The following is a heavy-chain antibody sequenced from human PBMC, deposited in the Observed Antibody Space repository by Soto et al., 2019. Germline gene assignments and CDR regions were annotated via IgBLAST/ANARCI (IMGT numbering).Heavy chain of an antibody. CDR1: AGTFSSYA. J-gene: IGHJ2*01. V-gene: IGHV1-69*01. CDR2: IIPIFGTA. CDR3: ARVLSGDIVATINWYFDL. D-gene: IGHD5-12*01. Sequence: QVQLVQSGAEVKKPGSSVKVSCKASAGTFSSYAISWVRQAPGQGLEWMGGIIPIFGTANYAQKFQGRVTITADESTSTAYMELSSLRSEDTAVYYCARVLSGDIVATINWYFDLWGRGTLVTVSS.